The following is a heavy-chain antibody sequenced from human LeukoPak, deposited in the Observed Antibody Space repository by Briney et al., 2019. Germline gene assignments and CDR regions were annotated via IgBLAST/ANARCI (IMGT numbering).Heavy chain of an antibody. CDR3: ASHFKARGYSYGP. CDR2: IYYSGST. D-gene: IGHD5-18*01. J-gene: IGHJ4*02. CDR1: GGSISSSSYY. Sequence: SETLSLTCTVSGGSISSSSYYWGWISQPPGKGLEWIGSIYYSGSTYYNPSLKSRVTISVDTSKNQFSLKLSSVTAADTAVYYCASHFKARGYSYGPWGQGPLVTVSS. V-gene: IGHV4-39*01.